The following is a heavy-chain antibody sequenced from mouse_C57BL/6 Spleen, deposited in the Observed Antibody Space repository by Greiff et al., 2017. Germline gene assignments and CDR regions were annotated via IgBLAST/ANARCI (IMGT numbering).Heavy chain of an antibody. Sequence: VQLQQSGAELARPGASVKLSCKASGYTFTSYGISWVKQRTGQGLEWIGEIYPRSGNTYYNEKFKGKATLTVDKSSSTAYMELRSLTSEDSAVYFCAREAQATSFDYWGQGTTLTVSA. CDR1: GYTFTSYG. J-gene: IGHJ2*01. CDR3: AREAQATSFDY. V-gene: IGHV1-81*01. D-gene: IGHD3-2*02. CDR2: IYPRSGNT.